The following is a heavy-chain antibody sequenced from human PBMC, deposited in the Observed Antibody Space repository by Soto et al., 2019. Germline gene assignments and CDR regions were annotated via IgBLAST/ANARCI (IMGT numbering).Heavy chain of an antibody. D-gene: IGHD5-12*01. CDR1: GYTFTGYY. J-gene: IGHJ6*03. CDR3: ARGGNSGYLYYYYMDV. Sequence: GASVKVSCKASGYTFTGYYMHWVRQAPGQGLEWMGWINPNSGGTNYAQKFQGWVTMTRDTSISTAYMELSRLRSDDTAVYYCARGGNSGYLYYYYMDVWGKGTTVTVSS. V-gene: IGHV1-2*04. CDR2: INPNSGGT.